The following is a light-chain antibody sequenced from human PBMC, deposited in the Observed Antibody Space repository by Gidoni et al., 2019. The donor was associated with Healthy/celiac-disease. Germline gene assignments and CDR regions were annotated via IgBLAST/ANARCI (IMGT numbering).Light chain of an antibody. CDR1: QSLSSY. Sequence: IQVDQAPASLSASVRDRVTITCRASQSLSSYLTWYQQKPGHAPKLLIYAASSLQSGVPSRFSGSGSGTDFTLTISSLQSEDFATYYCQQSYSSPRTFXXXTKVEIK. J-gene: IGKJ1*01. CDR2: AAS. CDR3: QQSYSSPRT. V-gene: IGKV1-39*01.